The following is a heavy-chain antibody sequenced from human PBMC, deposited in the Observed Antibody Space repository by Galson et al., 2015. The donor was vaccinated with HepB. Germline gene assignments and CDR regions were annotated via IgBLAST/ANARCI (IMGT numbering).Heavy chain of an antibody. CDR2: IYYTGST. CDR1: GGSISSSPYY. V-gene: IGHV4-39*01. Sequence: ETLSLTCTVSGGSISSSPYYWGWIRQAPGKGLEWIGSIYYTGSTYYKSSLKSRLTISLDTSKNQFSLKLNSVTAADTAVYYCARHVHSYGYLRSSAMGVDYWGQGTLVTVSS. D-gene: IGHD5-18*01. J-gene: IGHJ4*02. CDR3: ARHVHSYGYLRSSAMGVDY.